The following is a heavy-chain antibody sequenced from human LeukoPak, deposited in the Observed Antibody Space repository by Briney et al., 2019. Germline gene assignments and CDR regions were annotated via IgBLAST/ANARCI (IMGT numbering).Heavy chain of an antibody. CDR3: ARGGDYFDY. V-gene: IGHV3-74*01. D-gene: IGHD3-16*01. J-gene: IGHJ4*02. CDR1: GFTFSNYW. Sequence: PGGSLRLSCAASGFTFSNYWMHWVRQAPGKGLVWVSRIKSDGSRTDYADSVKGRFTISRDNAKNTLYLQMNSLRAEDTAVYYCARGGDYFDYWGQGTLVTVSS. CDR2: IKSDGSRT.